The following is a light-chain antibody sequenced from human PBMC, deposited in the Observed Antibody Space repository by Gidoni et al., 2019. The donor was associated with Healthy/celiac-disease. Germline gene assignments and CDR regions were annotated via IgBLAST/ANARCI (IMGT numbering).Light chain of an antibody. Sequence: AIQLTQSPSSLSASAGDRVTITCRASQGISSALAWYQQKPGKAPKLLIYDASSLESGVPSRFSGSGSGTDFTLTISSLQPEDFATYYCQQFNNYLALTFXGXTKVXIK. V-gene: IGKV1D-13*01. CDR3: QQFNNYLALT. CDR1: QGISSA. CDR2: DAS. J-gene: IGKJ4*01.